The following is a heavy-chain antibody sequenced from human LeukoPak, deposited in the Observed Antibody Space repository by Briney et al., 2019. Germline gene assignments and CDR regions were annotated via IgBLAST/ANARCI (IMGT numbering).Heavy chain of an antibody. J-gene: IGHJ4*02. D-gene: IGHD6-19*01. CDR2: MNPNSGNT. CDR1: GYTFTSCD. V-gene: IGHV1-8*01. CDR3: TRGSSGRRDN. Sequence: ASVKVSCKASGYTFTSCDINWVRPATGQGLAWMGWMNPNSGNTGYGQSFQGRITMTRDISIGTAYMELSNLTSDDTAIYYCTRGSSGRRDNWGQGTLVTVSA.